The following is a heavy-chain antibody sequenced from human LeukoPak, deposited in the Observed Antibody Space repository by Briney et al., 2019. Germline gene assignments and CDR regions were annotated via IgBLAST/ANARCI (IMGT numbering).Heavy chain of an antibody. V-gene: IGHV3-33*01. CDR1: GFTFSTYG. CDR3: ARESAPIAAAGGLDY. D-gene: IGHD6-13*01. Sequence: GGSLRLSCAASGFTFSTYGFHWVRQAPGKGLEWVAVIWYDGSNKYYADSVKGRFTISRDNSKNTLSLQMNSLRVEDTAVYYCARESAPIAAAGGLDYWGQGTLVTVSS. J-gene: IGHJ4*02. CDR2: IWYDGSNK.